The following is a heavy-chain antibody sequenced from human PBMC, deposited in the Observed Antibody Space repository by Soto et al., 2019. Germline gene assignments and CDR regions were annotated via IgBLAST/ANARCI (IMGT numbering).Heavy chain of an antibody. CDR3: LGSGSFSL. Sequence: EPGGGLVHPGGSLRLSCVVSGFTFSGYWMHWVRQAPGKGLECVANIHQNGTERYYVDSVKGRFTISRDNAKNSLYLHMNSLRAEDTAVYYCLGSGSFSLWGQGTLVTVSS. J-gene: IGHJ4*02. CDR1: GFTFSGYW. D-gene: IGHD3-10*01. V-gene: IGHV3-7*01. CDR2: IHQNGTER.